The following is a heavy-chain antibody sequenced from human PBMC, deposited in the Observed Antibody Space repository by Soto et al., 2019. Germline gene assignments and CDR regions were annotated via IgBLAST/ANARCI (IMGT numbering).Heavy chain of an antibody. CDR2: IIPIFGTA. D-gene: IGHD2-15*01. Sequence: GASVKVSCKASGGTFSGYAISWVRQAPGQGLEWMGGIIPIFGTANYAQKFQGRVTITADESTSTAYMELSSLRSEDTAVYYCARDVGPRDCSGGSCYVRFNWFDPWGQGTLVTVSS. CDR1: GGTFSGYA. CDR3: ARDVGPRDCSGGSCYVRFNWFDP. J-gene: IGHJ5*02. V-gene: IGHV1-69*13.